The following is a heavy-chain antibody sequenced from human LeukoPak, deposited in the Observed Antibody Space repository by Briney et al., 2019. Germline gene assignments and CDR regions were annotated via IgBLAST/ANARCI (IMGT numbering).Heavy chain of an antibody. J-gene: IGHJ4*02. CDR2: INSDGSST. V-gene: IGHV3-64*01. CDR1: GFTSSTYA. Sequence: ASLRLSCAASGFTSSTYAMHWVRQAPGKGLEYVSAINSDGSSTYYANSVKGRFTISRDNSKNTLYLQMGSLRADDMAVYYCARALYDTSGYYYGDFDYWGQGTLVTVSS. CDR3: ARALYDTSGYYYGDFDY. D-gene: IGHD3-22*01.